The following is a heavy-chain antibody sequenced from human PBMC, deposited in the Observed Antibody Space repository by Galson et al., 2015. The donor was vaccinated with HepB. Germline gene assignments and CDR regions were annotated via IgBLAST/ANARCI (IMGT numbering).Heavy chain of an antibody. V-gene: IGHV3-30*18. CDR1: GFTFSSYG. CDR2: ISYDGSNK. Sequence: SLRLSCAASGFTFSSYGMHWVRQAPGKGLEWVAVISYDGSNKYYADSVKGRFTISRDNSKNTLYLQMNSLRAEDTAVYYCAKDRAAAGPADYWGQGTLVTVSS. J-gene: IGHJ4*02. D-gene: IGHD6-13*01. CDR3: AKDRAAAGPADY.